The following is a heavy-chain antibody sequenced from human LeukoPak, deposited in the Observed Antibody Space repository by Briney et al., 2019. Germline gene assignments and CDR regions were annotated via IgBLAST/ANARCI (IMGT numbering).Heavy chain of an antibody. CDR2: INSDESST. J-gene: IGHJ4*02. Sequence: GGSLRLSCAASGFTFSSYWMHWVRQAPGKGLVWVSRINSDESSTSYADSVKGRFTISRDNAKNSLYLQMNSLRAEDTAVYYCARFKLSSGYDPFDYWGQGTLVTVSS. CDR1: GFTFSSYW. CDR3: ARFKLSSGYDPFDY. V-gene: IGHV3-74*01. D-gene: IGHD5-12*01.